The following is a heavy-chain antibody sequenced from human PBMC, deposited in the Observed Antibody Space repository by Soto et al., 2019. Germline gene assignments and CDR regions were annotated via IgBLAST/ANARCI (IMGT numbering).Heavy chain of an antibody. V-gene: IGHV5-51*01. CDR2: IYPGDSDT. CDR1: GYSFTSYW. J-gene: IGHJ4*02. Sequence: GESLKISCKGSGYSFTSYWIGWVRQMPGKGLEWMGMIYPGDSDTRYSPSFQGQVSISADKSISTAYLQWSSLKASDTAMYYCAAYSASSGHHIDYWGQGTLVTVSS. D-gene: IGHD6-6*01. CDR3: AAYSASSGHHIDY.